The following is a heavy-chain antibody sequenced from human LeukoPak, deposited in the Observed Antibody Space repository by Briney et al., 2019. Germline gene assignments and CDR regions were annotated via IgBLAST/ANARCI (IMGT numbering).Heavy chain of an antibody. D-gene: IGHD3-22*01. CDR2: INHSGST. CDR3: ARGYPNYYDSSGYYYSY. J-gene: IGHJ4*02. V-gene: IGHV4-34*01. Sequence: SETLSLTCAVYGGSFSGYYWSWIRQPPGKGLEWIGEINHSGSTNYNPSLKSRVTISVDTSKNQFSLKLSSVTAADTAVYYCARGYPNYYDSSGYYYSYWGQGTLVTVSS. CDR1: GGSFSGYY.